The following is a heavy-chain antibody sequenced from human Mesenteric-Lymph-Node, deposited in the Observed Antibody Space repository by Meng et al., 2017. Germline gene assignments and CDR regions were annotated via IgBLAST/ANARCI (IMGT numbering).Heavy chain of an antibody. CDR1: GLTFSNYA. CDR3: ARAMYYYDSSGYRGGKDAFDI. D-gene: IGHD3-22*01. CDR2: TSGSGGST. Sequence: GGSLRLSCAASGLTFSNYAMSWVRQAPGKGLEWVSGTSGSGGSTYYADSVKGRFTISRDNSKNPLYLQMNSLRAEDTAVYHCARAMYYYDSSGYRGGKDAFDIWGQGTMVTVSS. V-gene: IGHV3-23*01. J-gene: IGHJ3*02.